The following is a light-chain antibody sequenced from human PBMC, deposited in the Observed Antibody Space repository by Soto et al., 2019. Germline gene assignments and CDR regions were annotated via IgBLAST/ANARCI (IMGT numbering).Light chain of an antibody. J-gene: IGLJ1*01. Sequence: QSVRNQPASVSGSPGQSIAITCTGTNSDVGAFNYVSWYQQHPDKAPKLMIYEVSNRPSGVSNRFSGSKSVNTATLTISGLQTEDEADYYCSSYTTSSTRVFGTGTKVTVL. CDR1: NSDVGAFNY. V-gene: IGLV2-14*03. CDR2: EVS. CDR3: SSYTTSSTRV.